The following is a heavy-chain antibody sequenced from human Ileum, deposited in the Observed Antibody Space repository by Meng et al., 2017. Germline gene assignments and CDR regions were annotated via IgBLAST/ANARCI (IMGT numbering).Heavy chain of an antibody. Sequence: SLQVSCKASGGTSSSYAISWLRHAPGQGLEWMGGIIPIFGTANYAQKFQGRVTITTDESTSTAYTEMSSLRSEDTAVYYCARDRAAAAPSYGMDVWGQGTTVTVSS. CDR1: GGTSSSYA. CDR3: ARDRAAAAPSYGMDV. CDR2: IIPIFGTA. V-gene: IGHV1-69*05. J-gene: IGHJ6*02. D-gene: IGHD6-13*01.